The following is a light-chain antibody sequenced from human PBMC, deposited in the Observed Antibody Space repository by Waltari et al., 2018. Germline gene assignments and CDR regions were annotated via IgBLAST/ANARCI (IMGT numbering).Light chain of an antibody. Sequence: EIILTQSPATLSLSPGERATLSCRASQSVRSNLAWYQQKPGQAPRLLIYGASTRATGIPARFNGGGSGTEFTLTISSLQSEDFATYYCQQYNNWPGTFGQGTKVEIK. CDR3: QQYNNWPGT. J-gene: IGKJ1*01. CDR1: QSVRSN. CDR2: GAS. V-gene: IGKV3-15*01.